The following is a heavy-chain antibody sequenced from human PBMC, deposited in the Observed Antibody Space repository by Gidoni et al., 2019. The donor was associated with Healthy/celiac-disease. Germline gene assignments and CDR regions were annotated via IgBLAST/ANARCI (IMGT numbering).Heavy chain of an antibody. CDR3: ARSYCSGGSCYGRPPFDYYGMDV. CDR2: ISSSSSYI. Sequence: EVQLVESGGGLVKPGGSLRLSCAASGFTFSSYSMNWVRQAPGKGLEWVSSISSSSSYIYYADSVKGRFTISRDNAKNSLYLQMNSLRAEDTAVYYCARSYCSGGSCYGRPPFDYYGMDVWGQGTTVTVSS. J-gene: IGHJ6*02. V-gene: IGHV3-21*01. D-gene: IGHD2-15*01. CDR1: GFTFSSYS.